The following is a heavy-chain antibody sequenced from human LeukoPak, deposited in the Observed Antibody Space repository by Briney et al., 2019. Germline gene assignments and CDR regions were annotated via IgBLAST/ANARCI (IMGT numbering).Heavy chain of an antibody. CDR1: GYTFTSYG. J-gene: IGHJ3*02. CDR2: ITAYNGNT. CDR3: ARDGYYDSSGYYTDAFDI. D-gene: IGHD3-22*01. Sequence: ASVKLSCKASGYTFTSYGISWMRQAPGQGLEWMGWITAYNGNTNYAQKLQGRVTMTTDTSTSTAYMELRSLRSDDTAVYYCARDGYYDSSGYYTDAFDIWGQGTMVTVSS. V-gene: IGHV1-18*01.